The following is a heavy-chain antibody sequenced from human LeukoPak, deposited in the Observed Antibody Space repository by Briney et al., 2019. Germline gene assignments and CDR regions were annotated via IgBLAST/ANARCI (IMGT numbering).Heavy chain of an antibody. V-gene: IGHV4-59*04. Sequence: SETLSLTCTVSGGSISFYYWSWIRQPPGKGPEWIGNIHYSGTTYYNPSLNSRVAISVDTSKNQFFLNLSSVTAADTAIYYCARDGAGSGYSFDYWGLGILVTVSS. CDR2: IHYSGTT. J-gene: IGHJ4*02. D-gene: IGHD3-22*01. CDR1: GGSISFYY. CDR3: ARDGAGSGYSFDY.